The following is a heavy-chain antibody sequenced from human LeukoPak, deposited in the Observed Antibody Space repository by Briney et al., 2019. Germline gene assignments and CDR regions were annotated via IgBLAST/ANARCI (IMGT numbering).Heavy chain of an antibody. CDR2: IKDDGSEK. J-gene: IGHJ4*02. CDR1: GLTFSSYW. CDR3: ARGRGWYHIEY. D-gene: IGHD6-19*01. V-gene: IGHV3-7*03. Sequence: GGSLRLSCAASGLTFSSYWMSWVRQAPGKGLEWVANIKDDGSEKYYVDSVKGRFTISRDNAKNSLYLQMSSLRAEDTAVYYCARGRGWYHIEYWGQGTLVTVSS.